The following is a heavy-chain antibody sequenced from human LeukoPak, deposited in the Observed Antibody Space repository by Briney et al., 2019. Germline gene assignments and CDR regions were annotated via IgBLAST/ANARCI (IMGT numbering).Heavy chain of an antibody. J-gene: IGHJ1*01. D-gene: IGHD6-19*01. Sequence: SETLSLTCTVSGGSISSYYWSWIRQPPGKGLEWIGYIYYSGSTNYNPSLKSRVTISVDTSKNQFSLKLSSVTAADTAVYYCARESSGWYGKYFQHWGQGTLVTVSS. CDR2: IYYSGST. CDR1: GGSISSYY. V-gene: IGHV4-59*12. CDR3: ARESSGWYGKYFQH.